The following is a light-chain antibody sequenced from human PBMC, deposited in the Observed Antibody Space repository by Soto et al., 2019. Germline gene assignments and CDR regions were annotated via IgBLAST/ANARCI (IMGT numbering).Light chain of an antibody. Sequence: DIQLNQSPYSLSPSVGDRITLSCRASQSISRNLNWYQQMPGKAPSLLIYAARDLQSGVPGRFSGSGSWTEFNLTISSLQPEDLATYYCQQSNSTPYTFGQGTKLEI. J-gene: IGKJ2*01. CDR3: QQSNSTPYT. CDR1: QSISRN. V-gene: IGKV1-39*01. CDR2: AAR.